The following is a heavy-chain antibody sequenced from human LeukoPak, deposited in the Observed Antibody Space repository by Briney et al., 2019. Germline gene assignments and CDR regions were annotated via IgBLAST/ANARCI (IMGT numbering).Heavy chain of an antibody. J-gene: IGHJ4*02. CDR1: GGSISGYY. CDR3: ARSRGYFDY. Sequence: KPSETLSLTCTASGGSISGYYWSWIRQPPGKGLEWIGYIYYSGSTNYNPSLKSRVIISVDTSKNQFSLKLSSVTAADTAVYYCARSRGYFDYWGQGTLVTVSS. D-gene: IGHD5/OR15-5a*01. CDR2: IYYSGST. V-gene: IGHV4-59*01.